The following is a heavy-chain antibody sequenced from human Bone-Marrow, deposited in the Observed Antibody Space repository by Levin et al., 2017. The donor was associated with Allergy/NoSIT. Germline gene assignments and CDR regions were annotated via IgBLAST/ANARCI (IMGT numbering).Heavy chain of an antibody. D-gene: IGHD1-26*01. Sequence: GGSLRLSCAASGFTFSSYWMSWVRQAPGKGLEWVANIKQDGSEKYYVDSVKGRFTISRDNAKNSLYLQMNSLRAEDTAVYYCARGDSGSYYVSHWFDYWGQGTLVTVSS. V-gene: IGHV3-7*01. J-gene: IGHJ4*02. CDR2: IKQDGSEK. CDR1: GFTFSSYW. CDR3: ARGDSGSYYVSHWFDY.